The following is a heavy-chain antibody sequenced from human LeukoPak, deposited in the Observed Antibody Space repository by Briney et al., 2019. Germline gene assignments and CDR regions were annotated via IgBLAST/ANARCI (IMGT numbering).Heavy chain of an antibody. V-gene: IGHV3-30*18. Sequence: GGSLRLSCVASGFTFNNYGMHWVRQAPGKGLEWVAVISYDGSNEYYGDSVKGRFTISRENSENTLYLQMNSLGAEDTAVYYCAKDTDCSSINCPSTNYFDYWGQGTPVTVSS. D-gene: IGHD2-2*01. CDR2: ISYDGSNE. CDR3: AKDTDCSSINCPSTNYFDY. J-gene: IGHJ4*02. CDR1: GFTFNNYG.